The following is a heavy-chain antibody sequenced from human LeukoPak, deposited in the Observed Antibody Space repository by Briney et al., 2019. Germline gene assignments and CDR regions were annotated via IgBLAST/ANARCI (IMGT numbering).Heavy chain of an antibody. CDR2: INSISGEI. V-gene: IGHV3-48*02. J-gene: IGHJ4*02. CDR3: ARDHGYAFDY. D-gene: IGHD5-12*01. Sequence: GGSLRLSCVASGFTFSYYSMNWVRQAPGKGLEWVSYINSISGEIWYADSVEGRFTISRDDAKNSLYLQMNSLRDEDTAVYYCARDHGYAFDYWGQGTLVTVSP. CDR1: GFTFSYYS.